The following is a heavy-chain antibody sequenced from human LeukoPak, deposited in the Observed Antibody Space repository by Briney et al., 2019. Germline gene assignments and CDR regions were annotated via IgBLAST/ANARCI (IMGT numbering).Heavy chain of an antibody. CDR3: ARDSGVLYGMDV. V-gene: IGHV4-31*03. J-gene: IGHJ6*02. D-gene: IGHD4/OR15-4a*01. CDR1: GGSISSGGYY. Sequence: SETLSLTCTVSGGSISSGGYYWSWIRQHPGKGLEWIGYIYYSGSTYYNPSLKSRVTISVDTSKDQFSLKLSSVTAADTAVYYCARDSGVLYGMDVWGRGTTVTVS. CDR2: IYYSGST.